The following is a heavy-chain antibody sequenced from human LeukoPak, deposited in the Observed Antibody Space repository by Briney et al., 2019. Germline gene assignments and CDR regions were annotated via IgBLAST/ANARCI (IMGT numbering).Heavy chain of an antibody. CDR3: TGSGSYLTGEYYFDY. Sequence: GGSLRPSCTASGFTFGDYAMSWFRQAPGKGLEWVGFIRSKAYGGTTEYAASVKGRFTISRDDSKSIAYLQMNSLKTEDTAVYYCTGSGSYLTGEYYFDYWGQGTLVTVSS. D-gene: IGHD1-26*01. CDR2: IRSKAYGGTT. CDR1: GFTFGDYA. V-gene: IGHV3-49*03. J-gene: IGHJ4*02.